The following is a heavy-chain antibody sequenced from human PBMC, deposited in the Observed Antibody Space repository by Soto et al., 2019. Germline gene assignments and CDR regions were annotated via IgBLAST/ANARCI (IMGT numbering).Heavy chain of an antibody. D-gene: IGHD3-9*01. Sequence: GASVKVSCKASGGTFSSYTISWVRQAPGQGLEWMGRIIPILGIANYAQKLQGRVTMTTDTSTSTAYMELRSLRSDDTAVYYCARDGRYFDWLLLYYYYYGMDVWGQGTTVTVSS. CDR1: GGTFSSYT. CDR3: ARDGRYFDWLLLYYYYYGMDV. J-gene: IGHJ6*02. V-gene: IGHV1-69*04. CDR2: IIPILGIA.